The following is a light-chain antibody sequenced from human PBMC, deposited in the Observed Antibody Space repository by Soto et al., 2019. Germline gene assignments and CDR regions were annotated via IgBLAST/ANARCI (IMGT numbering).Light chain of an antibody. V-gene: IGKV1-39*01. CDR3: LQHNSYIFT. CDR1: QSISSY. J-gene: IGKJ3*01. CDR2: AAS. Sequence: DIQMTQSPSSLSASVGDRVTITCRASQSISSYLNWYQQKPGKAPKLLIYAASSLQSGVPSRFSGSGSGTDFTLTISSLQPEDFATYFCLQHNSYIFTFGPGTKVDIK.